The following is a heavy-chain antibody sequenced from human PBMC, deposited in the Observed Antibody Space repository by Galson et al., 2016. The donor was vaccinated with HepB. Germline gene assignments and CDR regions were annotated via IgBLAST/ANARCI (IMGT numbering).Heavy chain of an antibody. Sequence: SLRLSCAASGFSFSKAWMSWVRQAQGKGPEWIGRIKAESDDGTTDYAAPAKGRFTISRDDSKNTLYLRMRSLRTEDTAVYYCATDYCSGPSCYFAAFGIWGQGTIVAVSS. D-gene: IGHD2-2*01. J-gene: IGHJ3*02. CDR1: GFSFSKAW. V-gene: IGHV3-15*01. CDR2: IKAESDDGTT. CDR3: ATDYCSGPSCYFAAFGI.